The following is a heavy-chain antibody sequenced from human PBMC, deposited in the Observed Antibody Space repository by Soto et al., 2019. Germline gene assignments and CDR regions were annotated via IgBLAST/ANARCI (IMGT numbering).Heavy chain of an antibody. J-gene: IGHJ6*02. CDR3: AKSQKDAPSNYYGMDV. D-gene: IGHD2-15*01. Sequence: SGGSLRLSCAASGFTFSSYAMSWVRQAPGKGLEWVSAISGSGGSTYYADSVKGRFTISRDNSKNTLYLQMNSLRVEDTAVYYCAKSQKDAPSNYYGMDVWGQGTTVTVSS. CDR2: ISGSGGST. CDR1: GFTFSSYA. V-gene: IGHV3-23*01.